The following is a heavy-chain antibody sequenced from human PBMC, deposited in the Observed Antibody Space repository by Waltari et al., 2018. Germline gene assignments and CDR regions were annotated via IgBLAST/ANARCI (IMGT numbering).Heavy chain of an antibody. D-gene: IGHD6-19*01. Sequence: EVQLVESGGGLVQPGGSLRLSCAASGFTFNYDWMSWVRQAPGKGLDWVAKINQDGSYKSYVDSVKGRFTISRDNAEKSLYLQMSSLRAEDTAVYYCARENGWSFDNWGQGTLVTVSS. CDR3: ARENGWSFDN. CDR2: INQDGSYK. J-gene: IGHJ4*02. CDR1: GFTFNYDW. V-gene: IGHV3-7*01.